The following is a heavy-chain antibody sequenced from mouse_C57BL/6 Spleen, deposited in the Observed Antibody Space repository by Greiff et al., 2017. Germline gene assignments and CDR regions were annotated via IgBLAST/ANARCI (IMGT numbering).Heavy chain of an antibody. Sequence: QVQLQQSGAELVKPGASVKISCKASGYAFSSYWMNWVKQRPGKGLEWIGQIYPGDGDTNYNGKFKGKATLTADKSSSTAYMQISSLTSEDSAVYFCARGSEYGLYALDYWGEGTLVTVS. CDR2: IYPGDGDT. J-gene: IGHJ4*01. CDR1: GYAFSSYW. D-gene: IGHD1-2*01. V-gene: IGHV1-80*01. CDR3: ARGSEYGLYALDY.